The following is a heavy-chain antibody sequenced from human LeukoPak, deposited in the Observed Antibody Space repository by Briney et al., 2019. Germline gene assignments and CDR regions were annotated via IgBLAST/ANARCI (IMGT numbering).Heavy chain of an antibody. CDR3: ARSFASGQWLVPDAFDI. J-gene: IGHJ3*02. V-gene: IGHV4-39*07. Sequence: KPSETLSLTCTVSGGSISSSSYYWGWIRQPPGKGLEWIGSIYYSGSTYYNPSLKSRVTISVDTSKNQFSLKLSSVTAADTAVYYCARSFASGQWLVPDAFDIWGQGTMVTVSA. CDR2: IYYSGST. CDR1: GGSISSSSYY. D-gene: IGHD6-19*01.